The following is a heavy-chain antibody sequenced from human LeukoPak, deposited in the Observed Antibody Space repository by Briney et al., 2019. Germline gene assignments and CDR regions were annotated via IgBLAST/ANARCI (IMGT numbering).Heavy chain of an antibody. D-gene: IGHD2-2*01. CDR1: GFTFSSYA. V-gene: IGHV3-23*01. CDR3: AKDLGGYCSSTSCHELDYYYYMDV. CDR2: ISGSGGST. Sequence: HPGGSLRLSCAASGFTFSSYAMSWVRQAPGKGLEWVSAISGSGGSTYYADSVKGRFTISRDNSKNTLYLQMNSLRAEDTAVYYCAKDLGGYCSSTSCHELDYYYYMDVWGKGTTVTVSS. J-gene: IGHJ6*03.